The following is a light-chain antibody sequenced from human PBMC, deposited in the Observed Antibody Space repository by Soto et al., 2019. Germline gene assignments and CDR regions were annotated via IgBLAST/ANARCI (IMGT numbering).Light chain of an antibody. CDR3: QQYNNWPRAT. Sequence: EIVLTQSPGTLSLSPGERATLSCRASQSVISTYLAWYQQKPGQAPRLLIYGASGRATGIPDRFSGSGSGTDFNLTISSLQSEDFGVYYCQQYNNWPRATFGGGTKVDIK. CDR2: GAS. J-gene: IGKJ4*01. CDR1: QSVISTY. V-gene: IGKV3-20*01.